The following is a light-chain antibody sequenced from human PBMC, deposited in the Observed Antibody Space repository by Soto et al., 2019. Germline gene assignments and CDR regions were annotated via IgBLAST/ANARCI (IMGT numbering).Light chain of an antibody. CDR2: DAS. Sequence: DIQMTQSPSTLSASVGDRVTITCRASQSISSWLAWYQQKPGKAPKILIYDASSLESGVPSRFSGSVSGTEFTLTISSLQPDDFATYYCQQYNSYSYTFGQGTKLEIK. CDR1: QSISSW. CDR3: QQYNSYSYT. J-gene: IGKJ2*01. V-gene: IGKV1-5*01.